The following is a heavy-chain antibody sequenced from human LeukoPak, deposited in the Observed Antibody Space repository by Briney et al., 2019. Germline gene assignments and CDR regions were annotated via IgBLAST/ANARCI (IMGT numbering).Heavy chain of an antibody. D-gene: IGHD1-26*01. Sequence: SETLSLTCAVYGGSFSGYYWSWIRQPPGKGLEWIGEINHSGSTNYNPSLKSRVTISVDTSKNQFSLKLSSVTAADTAVYFCARAPLSGTYYTNAFDIWGQGTMVTVSS. V-gene: IGHV4-34*01. J-gene: IGHJ3*02. CDR1: GGSFSGYY. CDR3: ARAPLSGTYYTNAFDI. CDR2: INHSGST.